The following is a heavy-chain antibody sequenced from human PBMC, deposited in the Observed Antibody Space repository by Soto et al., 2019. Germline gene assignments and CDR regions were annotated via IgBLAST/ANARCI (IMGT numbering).Heavy chain of an antibody. V-gene: IGHV3-23*01. Sequence: EVQLLESGGGLVQAGGSLRLSCAASGFTFSNYAMTWVRQAPGKGLEWVSGISGGGDSIKYADSVKGRFTISSENSKSTLYLQMNSLRAEDTAVYHCAKKPANSAYYPFDYWGQGTLVTVSS. CDR1: GFTFSNYA. CDR2: ISGGGDSI. J-gene: IGHJ4*02. CDR3: AKKPANSAYYPFDY. D-gene: IGHD3-22*01.